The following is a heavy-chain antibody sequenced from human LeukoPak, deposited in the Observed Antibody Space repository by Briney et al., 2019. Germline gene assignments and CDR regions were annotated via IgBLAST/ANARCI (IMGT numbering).Heavy chain of an antibody. CDR2: ISWNSGSI. CDR1: GFSFDDYA. D-gene: IGHD6-19*01. J-gene: IGHJ3*02. Sequence: PGGSLRLSCAASGFSFDDYAMHWVRPAPGKGLEWVSGISWNSGSIDYADSVKGRFTISRDNAKNSLYLKMNSLRAEDTALYYCAKDTIAMPRMGAFEIWGQGTMVTVSS. CDR3: AKDTIAMPRMGAFEI. V-gene: IGHV3-9*01.